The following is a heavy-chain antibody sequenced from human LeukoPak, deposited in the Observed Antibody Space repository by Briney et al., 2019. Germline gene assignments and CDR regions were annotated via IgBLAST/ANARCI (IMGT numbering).Heavy chain of an antibody. CDR1: GDSVSSNSAA. CDR2: TYYRSKWYN. V-gene: IGHV6-1*01. Sequence: SQTLSLTCALSGDSVSSNSAAWHWIRQSPSRGLEWLARTYYRSKWYNDYAVSVKSRITINPDTSKNQFSLQLNSVTPEDTAVYYCARDGVERELGFDYWGQGTLVTVSS. J-gene: IGHJ4*02. CDR3: ARDGVERELGFDY. D-gene: IGHD1-26*01.